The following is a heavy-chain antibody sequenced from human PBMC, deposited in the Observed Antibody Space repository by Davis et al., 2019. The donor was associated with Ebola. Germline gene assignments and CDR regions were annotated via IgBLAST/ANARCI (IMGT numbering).Heavy chain of an antibody. CDR1: GYTFTDYY. CDR2: INPNSGAT. J-gene: IGHJ5*02. V-gene: IGHV1-2*02. Sequence: ASVKVSCKASGYTFTDYYLHWVRQAPGQGLEWMGWINPNSGATNSAQKFQGRVTMTRDTSITTAYMEVSRLRSDDTAVYYCAKTPGSVGWFDPWGQGTLVTVSS. D-gene: IGHD3-10*01. CDR3: AKTPGSVGWFDP.